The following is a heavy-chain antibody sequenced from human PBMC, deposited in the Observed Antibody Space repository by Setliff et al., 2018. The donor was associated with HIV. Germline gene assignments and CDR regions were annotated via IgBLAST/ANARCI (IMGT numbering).Heavy chain of an antibody. V-gene: IGHV3-33*08. CDR2: IWYDGSKK. CDR1: GFTFSNYW. CDR3: ARDTWYYSAKHLDV. J-gene: IGHJ6*04. Sequence: PGGSLRLSCAASGFTFSNYWMHWVRQAPGKGLECVANIWYDGSKKYYADSVKGRFTISRDNSENTLYLEMNNLRAEDTAVYYCARDTWYYSAKHLDVWGKGTTVTVSS. D-gene: IGHD3-10*01.